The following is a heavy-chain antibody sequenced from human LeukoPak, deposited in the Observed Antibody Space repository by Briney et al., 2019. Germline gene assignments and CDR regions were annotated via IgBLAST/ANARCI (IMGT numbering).Heavy chain of an antibody. CDR2: VYYSGST. D-gene: IGHD3-10*01. CDR3: ARAPAQWFGESYYYGMDI. Sequence: SETLSLTCTVSGGSISSGGYYWSWIRQHPGKGLEWIGYVYYSGSTYYNPSLKSRVTISVDTSKNQFSLKLSSVTAADTAVYYCARAPAQWFGESYYYGMDIWGQGTTVTVSS. J-gene: IGHJ6*02. V-gene: IGHV4-31*03. CDR1: GGSISSGGYY.